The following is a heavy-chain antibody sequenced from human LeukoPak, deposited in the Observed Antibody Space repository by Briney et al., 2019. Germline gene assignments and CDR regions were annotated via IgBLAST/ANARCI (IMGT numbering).Heavy chain of an antibody. D-gene: IGHD3-22*01. J-gene: IGHJ4*02. CDR2: IYYSGST. Sequence: SETLSLTCTVSGGSISSYYWSWIRQPPGKGLEWIGYIYYSGSTNYNPSLKSRVTISVDTSKNQFSLKLSSVTAADTAGYYCARATYYYDSSGYLGPLPLDYWGQGTLVTVSS. CDR3: ARATYYYDSSGYLGPLPLDY. CDR1: GGSISSYY. V-gene: IGHV4-59*01.